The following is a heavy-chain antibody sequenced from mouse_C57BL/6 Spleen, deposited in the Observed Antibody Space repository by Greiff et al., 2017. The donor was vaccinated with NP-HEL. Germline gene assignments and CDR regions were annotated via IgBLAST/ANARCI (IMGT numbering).Heavy chain of an antibody. CDR1: GYAFTNYL. Sequence: QVQLQQSGAELVRPGTSVKVSCKASGYAFTNYLIEWVKQRPGQGLEWIGVINPGSGGTNYNEKIKGKATLTADKSSSTAYMQLSSLTSEDSAVYFCARGGYYGSLPSWFAYWGQGTLVTVSA. CDR3: ARGGYYGSLPSWFAY. V-gene: IGHV1-54*01. CDR2: INPGSGGT. D-gene: IGHD1-1*01. J-gene: IGHJ3*01.